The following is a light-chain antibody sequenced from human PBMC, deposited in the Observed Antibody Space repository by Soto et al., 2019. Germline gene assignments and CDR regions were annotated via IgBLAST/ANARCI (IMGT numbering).Light chain of an antibody. CDR2: GAS. V-gene: IGKV1-5*01. CDR3: QQYNLYWA. J-gene: IGKJ1*01. Sequence: DNQMTQSPSTLSASVGNRATITCRASQSINNWLAWYQQKPGKAPKLLIYGASSLESGVPSRFSGSGSGTEFALTINSLQTDDFADYYCQQYNLYWAFGQGTKVEIK. CDR1: QSINNW.